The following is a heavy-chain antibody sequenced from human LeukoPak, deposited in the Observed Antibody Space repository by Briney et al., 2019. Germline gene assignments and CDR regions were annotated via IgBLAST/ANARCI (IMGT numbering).Heavy chain of an antibody. J-gene: IGHJ4*02. CDR1: GGSISTSSFY. V-gene: IGHV4-39*01. D-gene: IGHD5-12*01. Sequence: SETLSLTCTVSGGSISTSSFYWGWIRQPPGKGLEWIGSIHYSGGTYYNPSLKSGVTISVDTSKNQFSLKVSSVTVADTAVYYCARYSGYATYWGQGTLVTVSS. CDR2: IHYSGGT. CDR3: ARYSGYATY.